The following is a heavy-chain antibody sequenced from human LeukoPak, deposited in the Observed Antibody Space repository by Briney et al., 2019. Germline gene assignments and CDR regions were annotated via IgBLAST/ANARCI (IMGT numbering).Heavy chain of an antibody. Sequence: GGSLRLSCAASGFTFSSYEMNWVRQAPGKGLEWVSYISSSGSTIYYADSVKGRFTISRDNAKNSLYLQMNSLRAEDTAVYYCARDHGDYQRYYYMDVWGKGTTVTASS. V-gene: IGHV3-48*03. D-gene: IGHD4-17*01. J-gene: IGHJ6*03. CDR3: ARDHGDYQRYYYMDV. CDR1: GFTFSSYE. CDR2: ISSSGSTI.